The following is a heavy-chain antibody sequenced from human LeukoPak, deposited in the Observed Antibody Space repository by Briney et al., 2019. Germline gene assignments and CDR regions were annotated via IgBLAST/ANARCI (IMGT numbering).Heavy chain of an antibody. Sequence: PGGSLRLSCAASGFSFSSFEMNWVRQAPGKGLEWVANIKQDGSEKYYVDSVKGRFTISRDNANNSLYLQMNSLRAEDTAVYYCASGTRQFYFDYWGQGTLHTVSS. D-gene: IGHD3/OR15-3a*01. CDR1: GFSFSSFE. CDR3: ASGTRQFYFDY. J-gene: IGHJ4*02. V-gene: IGHV3-7*01. CDR2: IKQDGSEK.